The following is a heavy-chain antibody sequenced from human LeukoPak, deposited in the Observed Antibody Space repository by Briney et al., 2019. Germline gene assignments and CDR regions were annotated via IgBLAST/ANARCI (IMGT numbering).Heavy chain of an antibody. CDR2: IIPILGIA. CDR1: GGTFSSYA. D-gene: IGHD6-19*01. Sequence: ASVKVSCKASGGTFSSYAISWVRQAPGQGLEWMGRIIPILGIANYAQKFQGRVTITADKSTSTAYMELSSLRSEDTAVYYCARVRDIAVAGTYYYYGMDVWGKGTTVTVSS. CDR3: ARVRDIAVAGTYYYYGMDV. V-gene: IGHV1-69*04. J-gene: IGHJ6*04.